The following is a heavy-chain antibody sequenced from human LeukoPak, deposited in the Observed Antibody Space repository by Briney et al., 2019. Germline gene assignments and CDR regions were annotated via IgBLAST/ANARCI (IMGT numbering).Heavy chain of an antibody. D-gene: IGHD3-3*01. V-gene: IGHV3-7*01. CDR1: GFTFDDYV. CDR3: ARGGGDFWSAYYSGYYFDY. CDR2: IKQDGSEK. Sequence: PGGSLRLSCAASGFTFDDYVMGWVRQVPGKGLEWVANIKQDGSEKYYVDSVTSRFTISRDNAKTSLYLQMNSLRAEDTAVYYCARGGGDFWSAYYSGYYFDYWGRGTLVTVSS. J-gene: IGHJ4*01.